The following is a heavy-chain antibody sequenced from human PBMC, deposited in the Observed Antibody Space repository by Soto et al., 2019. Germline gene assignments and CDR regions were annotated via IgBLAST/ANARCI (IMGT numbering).Heavy chain of an antibody. Sequence: ESLSPSCAVSGYSISSGYYWCWIRQPPGKGLEWIGSIYHSGSTYYNPSLKSRVTISVDTSKNQFSLKLSSVTAADTAVYYCARSSGWYYFDYWGQGTLVTVSS. CDR3: ARSSGWYYFDY. CDR2: IYHSGST. J-gene: IGHJ4*02. CDR1: GYSISSGYY. V-gene: IGHV4-38-2*01. D-gene: IGHD6-19*01.